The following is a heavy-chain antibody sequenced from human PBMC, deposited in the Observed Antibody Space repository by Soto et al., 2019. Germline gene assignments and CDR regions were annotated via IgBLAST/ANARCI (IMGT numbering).Heavy chain of an antibody. CDR1: GFTFITYA. D-gene: IGHD2-2*01. CDR3: AKLPAGQSYFDF. J-gene: IGHJ4*02. CDR2: ISGSGGST. V-gene: IGHV3-23*01. Sequence: EVQLLDSGGGLVQPGGSLRLSCAASGFTFITYAMSWVRQAPGKGLEWVSIISGSGGSTYYPDSVKGRFTISRDNSKNTLYLQMNSLRADDTAVYYCAKLPAGQSYFDFWGQGTLVTVSS.